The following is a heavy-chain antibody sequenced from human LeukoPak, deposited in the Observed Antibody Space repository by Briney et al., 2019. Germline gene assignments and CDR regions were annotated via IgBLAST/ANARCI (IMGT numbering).Heavy chain of an antibody. CDR3: ARQALRARDKFGELRILRQPHWFDP. J-gene: IGHJ5*02. D-gene: IGHD3-10*01. CDR2: IYYSGRT. V-gene: IGHV4-59*01. Sequence: SETLSLTCTVSGGSISSYYWSWIRQPPGKGLEWIGYIYYSGRTNYNPSLKSRVTISVDTSKNQFSLKLSSVTAADTAVYYCARQALRARDKFGELRILRQPHWFDPWGQGTLVTVSS. CDR1: GGSISSYY.